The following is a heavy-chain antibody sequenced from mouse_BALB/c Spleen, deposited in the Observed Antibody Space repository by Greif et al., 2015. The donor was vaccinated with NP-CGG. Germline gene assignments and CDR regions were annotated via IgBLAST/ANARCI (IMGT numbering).Heavy chain of an antibody. CDR2: ISTYYGNT. J-gene: IGHJ2*01. CDR1: GYTFTDYA. CDR3: ARGPPSDY. V-gene: IGHV1-67*01. Sequence: VQLQQSGPELVRPGVSVKISCKGSGYTFTDYAMHWVKQSHAKSLEWIGVISTYYGNTNYNQKFKGKATMTVDKSSSTAYMELARLTSEDSAIYYCARGPPSDYWGQGTTLTVSS.